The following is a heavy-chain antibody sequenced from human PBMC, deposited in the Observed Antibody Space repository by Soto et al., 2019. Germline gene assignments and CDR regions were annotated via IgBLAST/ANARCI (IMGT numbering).Heavy chain of an antibody. CDR2: ISHSGNS. J-gene: IGHJ6*02. D-gene: IGHD6-13*01. CDR3: ARDNWYSSSWDYYYYGMDV. V-gene: IGHV4-34*01. Sequence: SETLSLTCAVSGGSLSGFYWSWIRQTPGKGLEWIGEISHSGNSNYNPTLKSRVIISVDTSKNQFSLKVRSVSAADTAVYYCARDNWYSSSWDYYYYGMDVWGQGTTVTVSS. CDR1: GGSLSGFY.